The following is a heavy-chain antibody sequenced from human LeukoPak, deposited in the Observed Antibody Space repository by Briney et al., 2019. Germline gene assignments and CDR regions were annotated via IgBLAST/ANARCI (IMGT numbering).Heavy chain of an antibody. D-gene: IGHD6-19*01. Sequence: GGSLRLSCAASGFTFSNYAMTWVRQAPGKGLEWVSLISGSGGDIRYADSVRGRFSISRDNSKNTLYLQMNSLRAEDTAVFYCAKLPTTGWYAGGNWFDPWGQGTLVTVSS. CDR3: AKLPTTGWYAGGNWFDP. CDR2: ISGSGGDI. J-gene: IGHJ5*02. V-gene: IGHV3-23*01. CDR1: GFTFSNYA.